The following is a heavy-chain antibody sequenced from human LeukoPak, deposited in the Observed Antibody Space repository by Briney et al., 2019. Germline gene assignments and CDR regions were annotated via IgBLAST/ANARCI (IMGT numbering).Heavy chain of an antibody. CDR3: ARNVRGVTENWLDP. CDR1: GGSISSYY. D-gene: IGHD3-10*01. V-gene: IGHV4-59*01. CDR2: IYYSEST. J-gene: IGHJ5*02. Sequence: SETLSLTCTVSGGSISSYYWSWIRQPPGKGLEWIGYIYYSESTNYNPSLKSRVTISVDTSKNQFSLKLSSVTAADTAVYYCARNVRGVTENWLDPWGQGTLVTVSS.